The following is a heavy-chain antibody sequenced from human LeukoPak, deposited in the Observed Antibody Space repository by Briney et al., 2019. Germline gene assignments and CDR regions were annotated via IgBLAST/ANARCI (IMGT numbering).Heavy chain of an antibody. J-gene: IGHJ4*02. CDR2: ISGSGGRK. D-gene: IGHD6-19*01. V-gene: IGHV3-23*01. Sequence: GGSLRLSCAASGFTFSSYGMSWVRQAPGKGLEWVAGISGSGGRKYYADSVKGRFTISRDNSKNTLYLQINSLRAEDTAVYYCAKGEQWLTTYFDYWGQGTLVTVSS. CDR1: GFTFSSYG. CDR3: AKGEQWLTTYFDY.